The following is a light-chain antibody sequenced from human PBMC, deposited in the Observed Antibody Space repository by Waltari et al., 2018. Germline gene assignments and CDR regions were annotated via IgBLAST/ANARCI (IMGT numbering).Light chain of an antibody. J-gene: IGKJ1*01. V-gene: IGKV1-5*03. Sequence: DIQMTQSPSTMSPSVGDRFTITCPASQKNNTWLAWHQQKPGKAPKLLIYKASSLESGVPSRFSGSGSGTEFTLTISSLQPDDFATYYCLQYNGEPRTFGQGTKVEVK. CDR2: KAS. CDR1: QKNNTW. CDR3: LQYNGEPRT.